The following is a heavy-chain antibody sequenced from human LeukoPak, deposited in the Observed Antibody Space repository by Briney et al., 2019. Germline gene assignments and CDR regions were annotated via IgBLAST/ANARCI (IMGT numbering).Heavy chain of an antibody. V-gene: IGHV3-23*01. CDR2: ISGNGGGT. D-gene: IGHD3-22*01. CDR3: TGSYYYEYFQH. Sequence: PGGSLRLSCAASGLTFSSYAMNWVRQAPGKGLEWVSVISGNGGGTYYADSVRGRFTISRDNSKSTLYLQMSSLRAEDTALYYCTGSYYYEYFQHWGQGTLVTVSS. J-gene: IGHJ1*01. CDR1: GLTFSSYA.